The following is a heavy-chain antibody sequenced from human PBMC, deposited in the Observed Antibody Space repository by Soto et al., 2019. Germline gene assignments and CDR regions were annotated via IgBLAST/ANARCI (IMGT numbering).Heavy chain of an antibody. Sequence: QVQLVQSGTEVKKPGASVKVSCKASGYSFLNYGISWVRQAPGQGLEWMGWINPDNGQTIYAQKVQGRVTMTRDTSTNTVYMDLRSLRSDDTALYYCAREWRQRLITGGQGTLVTVSS. V-gene: IGHV1-18*04. J-gene: IGHJ4*02. CDR1: GYSFLNYG. D-gene: IGHD2-8*01. CDR3: AREWRQRLIT. CDR2: INPDNGQT.